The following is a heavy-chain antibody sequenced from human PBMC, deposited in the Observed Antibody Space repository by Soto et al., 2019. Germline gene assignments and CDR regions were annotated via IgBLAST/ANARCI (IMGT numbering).Heavy chain of an antibody. Sequence: EASVKVSCKASGGTFSSYALIWVRQAPEQGLEWMGGIIPIFGTANYAQKFQGRVTITADESTSTAYMELSSLRSEDTAVYYCARSTEGEVDIFSDYGSGINQKYNGFDPWGQGTLVTVSS. D-gene: IGHD3-10*01. CDR2: IIPIFGTA. CDR3: ARSTEGEVDIFSDYGSGINQKYNGFDP. CDR1: GGTFSSYA. J-gene: IGHJ5*02. V-gene: IGHV1-69*13.